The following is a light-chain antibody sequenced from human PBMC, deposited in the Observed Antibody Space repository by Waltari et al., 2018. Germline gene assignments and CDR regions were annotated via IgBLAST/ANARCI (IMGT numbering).Light chain of an antibody. Sequence: AIQMTQSPSSRSASVGDRVTITCRASQGIRNDLGWYQQKPGKAPKLLISAASTLQSGVPSRFSGSGSGTEFTLTISSLQPEDFATYYCLQDYIYPWTFGQGTKVEIQ. CDR2: AAS. CDR3: LQDYIYPWT. V-gene: IGKV1-6*01. J-gene: IGKJ1*01. CDR1: QGIRND.